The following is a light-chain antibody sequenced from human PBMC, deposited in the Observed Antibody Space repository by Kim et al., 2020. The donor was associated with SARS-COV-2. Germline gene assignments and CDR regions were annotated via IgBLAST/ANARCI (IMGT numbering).Light chain of an antibody. CDR1: NIGSKN. J-gene: IGLJ2*01. CDR3: QVWDSSTRV. CDR2: RDS. V-gene: IGLV3-9*01. Sequence: SYELTQPLSVSVALGQTARITCGGNNIGSKNVHWYQQKPGQAPELVIYRDSNRPSGIPERFSGSNSGNTATLTISRAQAGDEADYYCQVWDSSTRVFGGGTQLTVL.